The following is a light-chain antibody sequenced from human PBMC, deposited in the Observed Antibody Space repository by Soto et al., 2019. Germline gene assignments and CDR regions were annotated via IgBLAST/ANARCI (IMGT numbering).Light chain of an antibody. V-gene: IGKV3-20*01. CDR2: DAS. CDR1: QSVSGSY. Sequence: PGERATLSCRASQSVSGSYLAWYQQKLGQAPRLLIYDASSRATGIPDRFSGSGSGTDFTLTIGRLEPEDFAVYYCQQYSRSPWTFGQGTKVEIK. J-gene: IGKJ1*01. CDR3: QQYSRSPWT.